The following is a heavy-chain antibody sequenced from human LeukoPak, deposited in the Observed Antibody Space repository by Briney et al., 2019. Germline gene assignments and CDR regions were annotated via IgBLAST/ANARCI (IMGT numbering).Heavy chain of an antibody. CDR1: GGSISSYY. J-gene: IGHJ4*02. CDR3: ARYPNGGWYGFDY. V-gene: IGHV4-59*01. D-gene: IGHD6-19*01. CDR2: IYYSGST. Sequence: TSETLSLTCTVSGGSISSYYWSWIRQPPGKGLEWIGYIYYSGSTNYNPSLKSRVTISVDTSKNRFSLKLSSVTAADTAVYYCARYPNGGWYGFDYWGQGTLVTVSS.